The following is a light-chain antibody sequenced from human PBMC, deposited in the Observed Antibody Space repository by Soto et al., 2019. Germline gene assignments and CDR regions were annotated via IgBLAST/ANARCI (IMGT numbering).Light chain of an antibody. CDR1: NSNIGRYS. Sequence: QSVLTQPPSLSGTPGQRVTLSCSGSNSNIGRYSVNWYQHFPGTAPKILIYSDDERPSGVPGRFSGSKSGTSASLAISGLQSEDEAEYYCAAWDDNLNGPLFGGGAKLPS. V-gene: IGLV1-44*01. CDR3: AAWDDNLNGPL. J-gene: IGLJ3*02. CDR2: SDD.